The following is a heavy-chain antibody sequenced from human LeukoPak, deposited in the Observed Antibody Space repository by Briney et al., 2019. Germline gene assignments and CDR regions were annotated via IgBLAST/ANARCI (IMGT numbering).Heavy chain of an antibody. V-gene: IGHV4-39*01. Sequence: SETLSLTCTVSGGSISSSSYYWGWIRQPPGKGLEWIGSIYYSGSTYYNPSLKSRVTISVDTSKNQFSLKLSSVTAADTAVYSCARHCTNGVCYTDFDYWGQGTLVTVSS. CDR2: IYYSGST. CDR1: GGSISSSSYY. CDR3: ARHCTNGVCYTDFDY. J-gene: IGHJ4*02. D-gene: IGHD2-8*01.